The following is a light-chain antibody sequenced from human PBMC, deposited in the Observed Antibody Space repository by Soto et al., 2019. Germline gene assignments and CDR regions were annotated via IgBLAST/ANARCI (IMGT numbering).Light chain of an antibody. CDR1: QSVRSNY. J-gene: IGKJ2*01. V-gene: IGKV3-20*01. Sequence: EIVLTQSPGTLSLSPGERATLSCRASQSVRSNYLAWYQQKPGQTPRLLIYGASNRATGIPDRFSGGGSGTDFTLTISRLEPEDFAMYSCQQYGSPSDTVGQGAKLEIK. CDR2: GAS. CDR3: QQYGSPSDT.